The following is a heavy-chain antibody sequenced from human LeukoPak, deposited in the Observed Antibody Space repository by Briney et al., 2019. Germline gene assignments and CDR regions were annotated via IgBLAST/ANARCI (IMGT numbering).Heavy chain of an antibody. J-gene: IGHJ6*02. CDR3: ASLAAAADYGMDV. D-gene: IGHD6-13*01. CDR2: IYYSGST. V-gene: IGHV4-31*03. CDR1: GGSISSGGYY. Sequence: SETLSLTCTVSGGSISSGGYYWSWIRQHPGKGLEWIGYIYYSGSTYYNPSLKSRVTISVDTSKNQFSLKLSSVTAADTAAYYCASLAAAADYGMDVWGQGTTVTVSS.